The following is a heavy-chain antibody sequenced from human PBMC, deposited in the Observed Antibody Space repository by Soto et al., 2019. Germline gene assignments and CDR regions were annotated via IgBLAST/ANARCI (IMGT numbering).Heavy chain of an antibody. Sequence: EVQLVESGGGLVQPGGSLKLSCAASGFSFSGSAIHWVRQASGKGLEWVGRVAGKNENYVTTYAASVHGRFSLSRDDSKNTAYLLMSSLKTEDTAIYYCSKYSGSSTIPDALGQGTLVTVSS. J-gene: IGHJ5*02. CDR3: SKYSGSSTIPDA. D-gene: IGHD1-26*01. V-gene: IGHV3-73*02. CDR2: VAGKNENYVT. CDR1: GFSFSGSA.